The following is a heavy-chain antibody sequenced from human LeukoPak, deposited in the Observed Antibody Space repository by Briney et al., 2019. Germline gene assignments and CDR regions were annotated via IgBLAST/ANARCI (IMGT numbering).Heavy chain of an antibody. CDR1: GGSISSYY. Sequence: SETLSLTCTVSGGSISSYYWSWIRQPPGKGLEWIGYIYYSGGTNYNPSLKSRVTISVDTSKNQFSLKLSSVTAADTAVYYCARDLGGVTIFAPRSPRAFDIWGQGTMVTVSS. J-gene: IGHJ3*02. CDR2: IYYSGGT. CDR3: ARDLGGVTIFAPRSPRAFDI. V-gene: IGHV4-59*01. D-gene: IGHD3-16*01.